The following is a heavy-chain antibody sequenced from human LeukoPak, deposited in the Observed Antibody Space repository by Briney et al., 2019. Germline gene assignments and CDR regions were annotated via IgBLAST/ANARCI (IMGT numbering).Heavy chain of an antibody. CDR3: ARHRGWFGGFDY. V-gene: IGHV4-59*08. J-gene: IGHJ4*02. CDR2: IYYSGST. D-gene: IGHD3-10*01. Sequence: SETLSLTCTVSGGSISSYYWSWIRQPPGKGLEWIGYIYYSGSTNYNPSLKSRVTISVDTSKNQFSLKLSSVTAADTAVYYCARHRGWFGGFDYWGQGTLVTVSS. CDR1: GGSISSYY.